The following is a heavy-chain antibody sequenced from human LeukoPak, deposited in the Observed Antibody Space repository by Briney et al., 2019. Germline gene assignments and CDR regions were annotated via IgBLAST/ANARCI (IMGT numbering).Heavy chain of an antibody. D-gene: IGHD4-17*01. Sequence: KPGGSLRLSCTGSGFTFGDHTMIWFRHAPGKGLEWVGFIRSKAYGGTTEDAASVKGRFTISRDDSKSIAYLQMNSLKTEDTAVYYCARVGDYGDYEFWGQGTLVTVSS. CDR1: GFTFGDHT. J-gene: IGHJ4*02. CDR3: ARVGDYGDYEF. V-gene: IGHV3-49*05. CDR2: IRSKAYGGTT.